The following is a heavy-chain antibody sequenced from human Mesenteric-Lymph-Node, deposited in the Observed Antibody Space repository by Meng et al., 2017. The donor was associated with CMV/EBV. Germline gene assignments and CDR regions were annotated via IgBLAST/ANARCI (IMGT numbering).Heavy chain of an antibody. CDR1: GGSISSGEYY. CDR3: AKGRSGYSFVFHDY. V-gene: IGHV3-23*01. D-gene: IGHD5-18*01. J-gene: IGHJ4*02. Sequence: GGSLRLSCTVSGGSISSGEYYWNWIRQPPGKGLEWVSGMSGSGGSTYSADSVKGRFTISRDNSKNTLFLQMNSLRADDTAVYYCAKGRSGYSFVFHDYWGQGTLVTVSS. CDR2: MSGSGGST.